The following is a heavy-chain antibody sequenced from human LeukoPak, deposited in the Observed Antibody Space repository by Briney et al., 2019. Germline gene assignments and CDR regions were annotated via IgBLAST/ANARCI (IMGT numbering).Heavy chain of an antibody. Sequence: GGSLRLSCAASGFTVSSNYMSWVRQAPGKGLEWVSVIYSGGSTYYADSVKGRFTISRDNSKNTLYLQMNSLRAEDTAVYYCARVVVGATFDEMIPRYFDYWGQGTLVTVSS. J-gene: IGHJ4*02. D-gene: IGHD1-26*01. CDR2: IYSGGST. CDR1: GFTVSSNY. V-gene: IGHV3-53*01. CDR3: ARVVVGATFDEMIPRYFDY.